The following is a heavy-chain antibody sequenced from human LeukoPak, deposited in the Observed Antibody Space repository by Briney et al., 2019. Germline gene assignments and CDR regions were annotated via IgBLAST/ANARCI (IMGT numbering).Heavy chain of an antibody. D-gene: IGHD3-3*01. CDR3: SQGSGFYVNY. CDR2: IKRKSDSMTT. Sequence: PGGSLRLSCAVSGFTLSNVWMNWVRQAPGKGLEWVGLIKRKSDSMTTEFAAPVKCRITISRDDSKNKLYLQMERLTSEDTAVYYCSQGSGFYVNYWGEGALVTVSS. CDR1: GFTLSNVW. J-gene: IGHJ4*02. V-gene: IGHV3-15*07.